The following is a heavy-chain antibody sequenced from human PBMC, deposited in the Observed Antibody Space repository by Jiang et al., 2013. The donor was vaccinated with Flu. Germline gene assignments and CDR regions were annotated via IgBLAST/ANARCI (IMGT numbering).Heavy chain of an antibody. Sequence: SGAEVKEPGASVKVSCKASGYIFTSHYMHWVRQAPGQGLEWMAIINPSNGGTNYAQKFQGRVTLTRDTSTSTVYMELSSLRSEDTAVYYCARDTSAADTFWWFDPWGQGTLVTVSS. CDR1: GYIFTSHY. J-gene: IGHJ5*02. V-gene: IGHV1-46*01. CDR3: ARDTSAADTFWWFDP. CDR2: INPSNGGT. D-gene: IGHD6-13*01.